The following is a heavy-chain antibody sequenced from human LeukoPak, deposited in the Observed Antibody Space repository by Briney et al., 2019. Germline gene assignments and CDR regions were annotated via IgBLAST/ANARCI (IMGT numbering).Heavy chain of an antibody. V-gene: IGHV3-23*01. CDR2: ISGSGGST. Sequence: GGSLRLSCAASGFTFSSYAMSWVRQAPGKGLEWVSAISGSGGSTYYAASVKGRFTISRDNSTNTLYLQMNSLRAEDTAVYYCAKSPTRITMVRGVDYWGQGTLVTVSS. D-gene: IGHD3-10*01. J-gene: IGHJ4*02. CDR3: AKSPTRITMVRGVDY. CDR1: GFTFSSYA.